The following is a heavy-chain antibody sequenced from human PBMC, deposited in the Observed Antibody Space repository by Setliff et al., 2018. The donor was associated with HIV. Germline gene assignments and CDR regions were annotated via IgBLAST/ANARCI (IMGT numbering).Heavy chain of an antibody. J-gene: IGHJ5*02. V-gene: IGHV4-59*08. CDR1: GGSISSHY. Sequence: SETLSLTCTVSGGSISSHYWSWIRQPPGKGLEWIGSIYYSGSTNYNPTLKSRVTIPVDTSKNQFSLRLTSVTAADTAVYFCARRIYYYDESRVLREEGFVPWGQGTLVTVSS. CDR3: ARRIYYYDESRVLREEGFVP. D-gene: IGHD3-22*01. CDR2: IYYSGST.